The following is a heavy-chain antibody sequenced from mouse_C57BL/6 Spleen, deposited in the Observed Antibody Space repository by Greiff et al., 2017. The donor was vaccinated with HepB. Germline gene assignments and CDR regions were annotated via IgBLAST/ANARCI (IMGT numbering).Heavy chain of an antibody. Sequence: VQLQQSGAELVKPGASVKLSCKASGYTFTEYTIHWVKQRSGQGLEWIGWFYPGSGSIKYNEKFKDKATLTAEKSSSTGYMALGKLTSEDSAVYFWASHEKKGGYFDVGGKGTPVTVPS. J-gene: IGHJ1*03. CDR2: FYPGSGSI. V-gene: IGHV1-62-2*01. CDR3: ASHEKKGGYFDV. CDR1: GYTFTEYT.